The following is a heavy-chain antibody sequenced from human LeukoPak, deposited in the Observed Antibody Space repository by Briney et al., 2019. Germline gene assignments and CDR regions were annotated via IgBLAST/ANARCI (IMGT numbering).Heavy chain of an antibody. J-gene: IGHJ3*02. CDR3: ARGGGSYEYDAFDI. CDR2: INWNGGST. Sequence: SLRLSCAASGFTFDDYAMHAVPQAPRKGVGWGSGINWNGGSTGYADSVKGRFTISRDNAKNSLYLQMNSLRAEDTALYYCARGGGSYEYDAFDIWGQGTMVTVSS. D-gene: IGHD1-26*01. CDR1: GFTFDDYA. V-gene: IGHV3-20*04.